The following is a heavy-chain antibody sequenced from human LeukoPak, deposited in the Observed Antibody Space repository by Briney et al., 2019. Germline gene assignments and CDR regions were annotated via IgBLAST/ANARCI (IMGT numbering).Heavy chain of an antibody. CDR2: IYTSGST. D-gene: IGHD3-3*01. Sequence: SETLSLTCTVSGGSISSGSFYWSWVRQPAGKRLEVIGLIYTSGSTNYNPSLKSRVTISVDTSKNHFSLRLSSVTAADTAVYYCARGPYSDFWSGYPYFDYWGQGTLVTVSS. V-gene: IGHV4-61*02. J-gene: IGHJ4*02. CDR1: GGSISSGSFY. CDR3: ARGPYSDFWSGYPYFDY.